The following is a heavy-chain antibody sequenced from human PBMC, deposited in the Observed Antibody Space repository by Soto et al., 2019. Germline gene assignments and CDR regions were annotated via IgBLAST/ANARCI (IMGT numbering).Heavy chain of an antibody. Sequence: PGGSLRLSCAASGFTLSNYAISWVRQTPGKGLEWVSVISGSGDFTYYADSVKGRFTISRDNPKNTIYLQMNSLRAEDTAVYYCAKELQYSSGWSLVDYWGQGTLVTVSS. CDR1: GFTLSNYA. CDR2: ISGSGDFT. CDR3: AKELQYSSGWSLVDY. V-gene: IGHV3-23*01. J-gene: IGHJ4*02. D-gene: IGHD6-19*01.